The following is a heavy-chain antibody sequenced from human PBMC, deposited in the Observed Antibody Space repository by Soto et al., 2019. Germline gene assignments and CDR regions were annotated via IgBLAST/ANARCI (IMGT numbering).Heavy chain of an antibody. J-gene: IGHJ6*03. V-gene: IGHV3-23*01. D-gene: IGHD4-17*01. CDR3: AKRIYGDHYYYYYYMDV. CDR2: ISGSGGST. CDR1: GLTFKTYA. Sequence: QTGGSLSLSCAASGLTFKTYAVTGGRQAQGKGLEWVSAISGSGGSTYYADSVKGRFTISRDNSKNTLYLQMNSLRAEDTAVYYCAKRIYGDHYYYYYYMDVWGKGTTVTVSS.